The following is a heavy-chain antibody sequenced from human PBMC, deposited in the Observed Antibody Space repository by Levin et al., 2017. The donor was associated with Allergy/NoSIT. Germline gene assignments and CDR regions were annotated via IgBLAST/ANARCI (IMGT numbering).Heavy chain of an antibody. CDR1: GFTFDDYA. J-gene: IGHJ3*02. CDR3: AKGGYYYDSSGYSSSLTGNAFDI. V-gene: IGHV3-9*01. CDR2: ISWNSGSI. D-gene: IGHD3-22*01. Sequence: PGGSLRLSCAASGFTFDDYAMHWVRQAPGKGLEWVSGISWNSGSIGYADSVKGRFTTSRDNAKNSLYLQMNSLRAEDTALYYCAKGGYYYDSSGYSSSLTGNAFDIWGQGTMVTVSS.